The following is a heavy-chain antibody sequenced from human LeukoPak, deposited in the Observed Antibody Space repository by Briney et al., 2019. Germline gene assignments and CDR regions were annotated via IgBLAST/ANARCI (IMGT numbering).Heavy chain of an antibody. Sequence: SVKVSCKASGYTFTSYDINWVRQATGQGLEWMGWMNPNSGNTGYAQKFQGRVTMTRNTSISTAYMELSSLRSEDTAVYYCARVPYDILTGSQYYFDYWGQGTLVTVSS. V-gene: IGHV1-8*01. CDR1: GYTFTSYD. CDR2: MNPNSGNT. J-gene: IGHJ4*02. CDR3: ARVPYDILTGSQYYFDY. D-gene: IGHD3-9*01.